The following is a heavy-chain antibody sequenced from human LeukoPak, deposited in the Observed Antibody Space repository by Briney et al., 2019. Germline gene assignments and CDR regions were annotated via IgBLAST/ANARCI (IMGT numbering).Heavy chain of an antibody. V-gene: IGHV3-23*01. Sequence: GGSLRLSCGASGVSFSTCAMNSVRQAPGKGLEWVSAISGSGSNTYYADSVKGRFTISRDNSKNTLYLQMNSLGAEDTALYYCANDVRRYNRPFDYWGQGTLVTVSS. D-gene: IGHD3-10*02. CDR2: ISGSGSNT. J-gene: IGHJ4*02. CDR3: ANDVRRYNRPFDY. CDR1: GVSFSTCA.